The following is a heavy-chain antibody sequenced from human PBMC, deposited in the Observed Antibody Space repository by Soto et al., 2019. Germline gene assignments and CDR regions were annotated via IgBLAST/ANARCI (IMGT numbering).Heavy chain of an antibody. J-gene: IGHJ6*02. CDR2: IRSNAYGGTA. CDR3: TRDLSPPTSCGGDCYGMDV. CDR1: GFTFSDYA. Sequence: GGSLRLSCTASGFTFSDYAMSWVRQAPGKGLEWVGFIRSNAYGGTAEYAASVKGRFAISRDDSKSIAHLQMNSLKSEDTALYYCTRDLSPPTSCGGDCYGMDVWGQGTTVTVSS. V-gene: IGHV3-49*04. D-gene: IGHD2-21*01.